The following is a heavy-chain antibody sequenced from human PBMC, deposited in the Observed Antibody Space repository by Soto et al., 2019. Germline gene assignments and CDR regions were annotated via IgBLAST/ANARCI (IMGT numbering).Heavy chain of an antibody. D-gene: IGHD6-19*01. CDR1: GGTFSTYA. J-gene: IGHJ4*02. V-gene: IGHV1-69*13. CDR3: ARPKGSYSSGYYYFAY. CDR2: IIPLFGTA. Sequence: SVKVSCKTSGGTFSTYAIYWVRQAPGQGLEWMGAIIPLFGTADYAQKFQGRVTITADESTSTAYMELSSLRSEDTTVYYCARPKGSYSSGYYYFAYWGQGTLVTVSS.